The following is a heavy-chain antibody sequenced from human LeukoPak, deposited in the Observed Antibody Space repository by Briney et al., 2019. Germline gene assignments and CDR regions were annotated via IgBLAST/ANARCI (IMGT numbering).Heavy chain of an antibody. Sequence: PSETLSLTCAVYGGSFSGYYWSWIRQPPGKGLEWIGEINHSGSTNYNPSLKSRVTISVDTSKNQFSQKLSSVTAADTAVYYCAIGTAMVYYWGQGTLVTVSS. D-gene: IGHD5-18*01. CDR3: AIGTAMVYY. V-gene: IGHV4-34*01. CDR2: INHSGST. J-gene: IGHJ4*02. CDR1: GGSFSGYY.